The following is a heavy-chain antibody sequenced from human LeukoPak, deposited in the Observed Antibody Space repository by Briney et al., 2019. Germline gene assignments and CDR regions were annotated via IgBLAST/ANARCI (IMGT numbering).Heavy chain of an antibody. J-gene: IGHJ4*02. D-gene: IGHD1-26*01. Sequence: PSETLSLTCTVSGGSISSGSYYWSWIRQPAGKGLEWIGRIYTSGSTNYNPSLKSRVTISVDKSKNQFSLKLSSVTAADTAVYYCARRRWELAYYPAIDYWGQGTLVTVSS. CDR3: ARRRWELAYYPAIDY. V-gene: IGHV4-61*02. CDR2: IYTSGST. CDR1: GGSISSGSYY.